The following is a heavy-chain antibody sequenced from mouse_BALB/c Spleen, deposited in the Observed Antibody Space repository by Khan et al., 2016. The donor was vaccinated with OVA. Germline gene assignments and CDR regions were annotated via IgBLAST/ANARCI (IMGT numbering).Heavy chain of an antibody. CDR2: ITYSGST. J-gene: IGHJ2*01. CDR3: ARDYGSSYLFFDS. V-gene: IGHV3-2*02. D-gene: IGHD1-1*01. Sequence: EVQLVESGPGLVKPSQSLSLTCTVTGYSITSDYAWNWIRQFPGNKLEWMAYITYSGSTGYNPSLKSRISITRDTSKSQFFLQLNSVTTEDTATYYCARDYGSSYLFFDSWGQGTTLTVSS. CDR1: GYSITSDYA.